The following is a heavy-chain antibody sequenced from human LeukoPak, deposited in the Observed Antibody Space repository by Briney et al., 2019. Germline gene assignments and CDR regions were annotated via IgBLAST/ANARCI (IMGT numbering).Heavy chain of an antibody. CDR2: INPNSGGT. Sequence: ASVKVSCKASGYTFTGYYMHWVRQAPGQGLEWMGWINPNSGGTNYAQKFQGRVTMTRDTSISTAYMELSRLRSEDTAVYYCARAEYYDILTGYSLFDYWGQGTLVTVSS. CDR3: ARAEYYDILTGYSLFDY. D-gene: IGHD3-9*01. V-gene: IGHV1-2*02. CDR1: GYTFTGYY. J-gene: IGHJ4*02.